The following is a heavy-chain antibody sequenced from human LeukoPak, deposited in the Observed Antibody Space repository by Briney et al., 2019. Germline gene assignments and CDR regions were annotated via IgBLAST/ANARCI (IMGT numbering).Heavy chain of an antibody. CDR2: IKTKTAGGTT. J-gene: IGHJ5*01. Sequence: GGSLRLSCAASGFTFSNVWVSWVRQAPGKGLEWVGRIKTKTAGGTTDYAAPVKGRFTISRNDSKNMVYLQMNSLKIEDTAVYYCTTDFWSGYFGSWGQGTLVTVSS. CDR3: TTDFWSGYFGS. CDR1: GFTFSNVW. V-gene: IGHV3-15*01. D-gene: IGHD3-3*01.